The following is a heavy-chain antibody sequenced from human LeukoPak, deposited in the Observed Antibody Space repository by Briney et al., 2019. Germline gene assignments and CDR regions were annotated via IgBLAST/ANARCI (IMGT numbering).Heavy chain of an antibody. Sequence: ASVKVSCKPSGFKFTSYDLSWVRQAPGQGLEWMGWISAYSGNTNYAEKFHDRVTMTTDTSTGMAYMELRSLEFDDTAVYYCATNYGSGSAPLDPWGQGTLVTVSA. J-gene: IGHJ5*02. CDR1: GFKFTSYD. CDR3: ATNYGSGSAPLDP. CDR2: ISAYSGNT. D-gene: IGHD3-10*01. V-gene: IGHV1-18*01.